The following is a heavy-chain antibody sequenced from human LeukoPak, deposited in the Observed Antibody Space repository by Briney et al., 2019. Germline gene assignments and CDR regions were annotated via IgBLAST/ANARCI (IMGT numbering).Heavy chain of an antibody. D-gene: IGHD4-17*01. Sequence: GRSLRLSCAASGFTFSSYAMHWVRQAPGKGLEWVAVISYDGSNKYYADSVKGRFTISRDNSKNTLYLQMNSLRAEDTAVYYCARGGYGDYVDPDYWGQGTLVTVSS. CDR3: ARGGYGDYVDPDY. J-gene: IGHJ4*02. CDR1: GFTFSSYA. CDR2: ISYDGSNK. V-gene: IGHV3-30*04.